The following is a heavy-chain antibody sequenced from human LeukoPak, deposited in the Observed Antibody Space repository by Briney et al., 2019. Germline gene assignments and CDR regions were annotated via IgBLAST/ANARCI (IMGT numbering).Heavy chain of an antibody. J-gene: IGHJ4*02. CDR3: ARAPVTSCRGAFCYPFDY. Sequence: PGGSLRLSCAASGFTFSSYWMSWVRQVPGKGLEWVSATSSSDDGTYYADSVRGRFTISRDNSKNTLYLQMNRLRVEDAALYYCARAPVTSCRGAFCYPFDYWGQGILVTVSS. D-gene: IGHD2-21*01. CDR2: TSSSDDGT. V-gene: IGHV3-23*01. CDR1: GFTFSSYW.